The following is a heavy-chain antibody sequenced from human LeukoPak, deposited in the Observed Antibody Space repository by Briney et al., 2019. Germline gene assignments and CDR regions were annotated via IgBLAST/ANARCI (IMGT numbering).Heavy chain of an antibody. Sequence: ASVKVSCKASGYTFTGYYMHWVRQAPGQGLEWMGWINPNSGGTNYAQKFQGRVTMTRDTSISTAYMELSRLRSDDTAVYYCARAQDIAVAGFDYWGQGTLVTVSS. D-gene: IGHD6-19*01. J-gene: IGHJ4*02. CDR3: ARAQDIAVAGFDY. CDR2: INPNSGGT. V-gene: IGHV1-2*02. CDR1: GYTFTGYY.